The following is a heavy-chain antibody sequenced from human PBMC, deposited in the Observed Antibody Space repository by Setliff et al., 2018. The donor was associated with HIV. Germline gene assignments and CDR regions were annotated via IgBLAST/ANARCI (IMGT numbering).Heavy chain of an antibody. CDR3: ARSISWPYFDY. V-gene: IGHV1-8*02. J-gene: IGHJ4*02. CDR1: GYTFTNYD. D-gene: IGHD5-12*01. Sequence: ASVKVSCKPSGYTFTNYDINWVRQAAGQGLEWMGWMNPDSRNTGYAQRFECSVTMTRDTSISTAYMELNNVKFEVTAVYYCARSISWPYFDYWGRGTLVTVSS. CDR2: MNPDSRNT.